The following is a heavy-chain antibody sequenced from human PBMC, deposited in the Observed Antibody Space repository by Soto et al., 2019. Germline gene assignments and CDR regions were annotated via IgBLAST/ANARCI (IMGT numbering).Heavy chain of an antibody. J-gene: IGHJ5*02. CDR3: ARDFFVSGYDFGWFDP. CDR2: ISSSSSTI. Sequence: PGGSLRLSCAASGFTFSSYSMNWVRQAPGKGLEWVSYISSSSSTIYYADSVKGRFTISRDNAKNSLYLQMNSLRAEDTAVYYCARDFFVSGYDFGWFDPWGQGTLVTVSS. D-gene: IGHD5-12*01. V-gene: IGHV3-48*01. CDR1: GFTFSSYS.